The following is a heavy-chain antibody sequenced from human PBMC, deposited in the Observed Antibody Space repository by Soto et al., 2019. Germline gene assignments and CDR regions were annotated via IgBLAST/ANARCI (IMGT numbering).Heavy chain of an antibody. CDR2: ISGSGGST. V-gene: IGHV3-23*01. J-gene: IGHJ4*02. Sequence: WGSLRLSCAASGFTFSSYAMSWVRQAPGKGLEWVSAISGSGGSTYYADSVKGRLTSSRDKSKNKLYLQMNSRRAEDTAVYYCAKGDDSGYARFDYWGQGTLVTVSS. CDR3: AKGDDSGYARFDY. D-gene: IGHD5-12*01. CDR1: GFTFSSYA.